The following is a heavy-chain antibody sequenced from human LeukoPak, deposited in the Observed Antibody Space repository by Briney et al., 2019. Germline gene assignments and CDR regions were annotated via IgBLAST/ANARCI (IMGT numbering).Heavy chain of an antibody. CDR1: GFTFSSYE. J-gene: IGHJ4*02. CDR2: ISSSGSTI. V-gene: IGHV3-48*03. CDR3: AGVPYYDSSGYLQDY. Sequence: PGGSLRLSCAASGFTFSSYEMNWVRQAPGKGLEWVSYISSSGSTIYYADSVKGRFTISRDNAKNSLYLQMNSLRAEDTAVYYCAGVPYYDSSGYLQDYWGQGTLVTVSS. D-gene: IGHD3-22*01.